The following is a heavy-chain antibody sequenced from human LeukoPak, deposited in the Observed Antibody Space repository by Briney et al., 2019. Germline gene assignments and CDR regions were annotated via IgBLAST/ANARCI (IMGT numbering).Heavy chain of an antibody. J-gene: IGHJ4*02. CDR2: IYCSGST. V-gene: IGHV4-59*01. CDR1: GVSISGYY. CDR3: ARGALDTKTRFDY. D-gene: IGHD5-18*01. Sequence: SETLSLTCTVSGVSISGYYWGWIRQPPGKGLEWIGYIYCSGSTKYNPSLKSRVTISVDASKNQFSLRLSSLTAADTAVYYCARGALDTKTRFDYWGQGTLVTVSS.